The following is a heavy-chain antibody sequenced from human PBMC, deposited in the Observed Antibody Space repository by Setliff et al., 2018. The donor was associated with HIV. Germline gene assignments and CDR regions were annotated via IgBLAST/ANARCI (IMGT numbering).Heavy chain of an antibody. CDR2: INLNTGNT. V-gene: IGHV1-2*02. D-gene: IGHD1-1*01. CDR3: ARDWKHVFDI. CDR1: GYTFTGYY. Sequence: ASVKVSCKASGYTFTGYYMHWVRQAPGQGLEWMGCINLNTGNTNYAQKFQGSVTVTRDTSISTAYMELSRLRSDDTAVYYCARDWKHVFDIWGQGTMVTVSS. J-gene: IGHJ3*02.